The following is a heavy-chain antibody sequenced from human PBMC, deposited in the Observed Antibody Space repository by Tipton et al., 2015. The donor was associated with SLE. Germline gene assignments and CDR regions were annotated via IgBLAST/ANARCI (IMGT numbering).Heavy chain of an antibody. CDR2: IYSSGDR. CDR3: ARQAAGVARDYFDY. CDR1: GGSISFDY. J-gene: IGHJ4*02. D-gene: IGHD2-15*01. V-gene: IGHV4-4*07. Sequence: TLSLTCTVSGGSISFDYWSWIRQSAGRGLEWIGRIYSSGDRDYNPSLRSRVTISVDTSKNQFSLKVSSVTAADTAVYSCARQAAGVARDYFDYWGQGTLVTVSS.